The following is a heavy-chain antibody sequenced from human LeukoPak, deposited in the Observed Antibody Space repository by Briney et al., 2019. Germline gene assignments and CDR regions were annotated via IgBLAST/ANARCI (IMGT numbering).Heavy chain of an antibody. J-gene: IGHJ1*01. CDR2: INHSGST. CDR1: GGSFSGYY. Sequence: PSETLSLTCAVYGGSFSGYYWSWIRQPPGKGLEWIGEINHSGSTNYNPSLKSRAALSVDTSKNQFSLKLTSVTAADIGVYYCARALAAAVINWGQGTLVTVSS. V-gene: IGHV4-34*01. CDR3: ARALAAAVIN. D-gene: IGHD6-13*01.